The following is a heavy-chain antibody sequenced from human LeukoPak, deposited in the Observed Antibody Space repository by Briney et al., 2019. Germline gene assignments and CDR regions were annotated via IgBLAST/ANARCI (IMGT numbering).Heavy chain of an antibody. CDR3: AKWGGDSGAEQWLVLDY. CDR2: IGGSGGMT. V-gene: IGHV3-23*01. J-gene: IGHJ4*02. Sequence: GGSLRLSCAASGFTFSSYAMGWVRQAPGQGLEWVSGIGGSGGMTYYADSVKGRFTISRDNSKNTLYLEMNSLRVEDTAIYYCAKWGGDSGAEQWLVLDYWGQGTLVTVSS. CDR1: GFTFSSYA. D-gene: IGHD6-19*01.